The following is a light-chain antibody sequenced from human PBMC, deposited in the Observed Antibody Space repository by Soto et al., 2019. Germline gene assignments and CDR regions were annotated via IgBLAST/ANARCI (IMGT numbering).Light chain of an antibody. Sequence: ERELTRSPITLSLSLVGRGTLPCTPRQSVSSNYLVWFQQKPGQPPRLLIYGASTRATGIPERFSGSGSGTDFTLTISRLEPEDVAVYYCQQYGSSPWTFGQGTKVDIK. J-gene: IGKJ1*01. CDR1: QSVSSNY. CDR3: QQYGSSPWT. V-gene: IGKV3-20*01. CDR2: GAS.